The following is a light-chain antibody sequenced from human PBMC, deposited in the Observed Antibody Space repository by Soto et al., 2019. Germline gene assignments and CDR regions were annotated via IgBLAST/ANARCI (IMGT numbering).Light chain of an antibody. J-gene: IGKJ4*01. CDR1: QSVSSSY. CDR2: GAS. V-gene: IGKV3-20*01. CDR3: QQYGSSPT. Sequence: IVLTQSPGTLPLSPGERATLSCRASQSVSSSYLAWYQQKPGQAPRLLIYGASSRATGIPDRFSGSGSGTDFTLTISRLEPEDFAVYYCQQYGSSPTFGGGTKVEIK.